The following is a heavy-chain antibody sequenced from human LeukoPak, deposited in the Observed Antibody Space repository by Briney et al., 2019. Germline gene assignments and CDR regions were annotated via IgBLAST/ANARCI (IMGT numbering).Heavy chain of an antibody. Sequence: PSETLSLTCAVYVGSFSGYYWSWIRQPPGKGLEWIGEINHSGSTNCNPSLKSRVTISVDTSKNQFSLKLSSVTAADTAVYYCARTLRGYSSSWYGYYMDVWGKGTTVTVSS. D-gene: IGHD6-13*01. J-gene: IGHJ6*03. CDR1: VGSFSGYY. CDR2: INHSGST. CDR3: ARTLRGYSSSWYGYYMDV. V-gene: IGHV4-34*01.